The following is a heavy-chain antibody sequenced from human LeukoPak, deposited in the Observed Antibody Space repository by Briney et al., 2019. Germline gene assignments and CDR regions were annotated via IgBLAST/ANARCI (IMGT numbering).Heavy chain of an antibody. D-gene: IGHD3-22*01. CDR1: GYTFTGYY. CDR3: ASGDSLAFDI. CDR2: IIPILGIA. J-gene: IGHJ3*02. Sequence: ASVKVSCKASGYTFTGYYMHWVRQAPGQGLEWMGRIIPILGIANYAQKFQGRVTITADKSTSTAYMELSSLRSEDTAVYYCASGDSLAFDIWGQGTMVTVSS. V-gene: IGHV1-69*02.